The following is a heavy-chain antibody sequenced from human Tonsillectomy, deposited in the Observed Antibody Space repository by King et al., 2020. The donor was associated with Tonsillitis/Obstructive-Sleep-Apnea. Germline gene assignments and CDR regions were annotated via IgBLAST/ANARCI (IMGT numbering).Heavy chain of an antibody. CDR1: GGSISSNYYY. CDR3: ARQQYYHDSSGARYYFQD. CDR2: IYYSGNT. D-gene: IGHD3-22*01. J-gene: IGHJ4*02. Sequence: LQLQESGPGLVKPSETLSLTFTVSGGSISSNYYYWGWIRQPPGKGLEWIGSIYYSGNTYYNSSLKSRVTISVDTSKNQFSLKLSSVTAADTAVYYCARQQYYHDSSGARYYFQDWGQGTLVTVSS. V-gene: IGHV4-39*01.